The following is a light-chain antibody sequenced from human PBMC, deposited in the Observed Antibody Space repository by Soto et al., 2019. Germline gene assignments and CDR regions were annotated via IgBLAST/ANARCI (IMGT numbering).Light chain of an antibody. CDR2: DAS. CDR1: QSVNSY. V-gene: IGKV3-11*01. J-gene: IGKJ2*01. CDR3: QQRSNWPPYT. Sequence: EIVLTQSPATLSLSPGEIATLSCRASQSVNSYLAWYQQKPGQAPRLLIYDASNRATGIPARFSGSGSGTDFTLTISSLEPEDFAVYYCQQRSNWPPYTFGQGIKVHIK.